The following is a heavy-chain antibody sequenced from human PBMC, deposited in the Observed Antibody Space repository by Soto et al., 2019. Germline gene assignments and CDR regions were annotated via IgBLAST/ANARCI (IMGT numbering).Heavy chain of an antibody. V-gene: IGHV3-30-3*01. Sequence: QVQLVESGGGVVQPGRSLRLSCAASGFTFSSYAMHWVRQAPGKGLEWVAVISYDGSNKYYADSVKDRFTISRDNSKNTLYLQMNSLRAEDTAVYYCARETYSSGWTPTFDDWGQGTLVTVSS. CDR1: GFTFSSYA. J-gene: IGHJ4*02. CDR3: ARETYSSGWTPTFDD. CDR2: ISYDGSNK. D-gene: IGHD6-19*01.